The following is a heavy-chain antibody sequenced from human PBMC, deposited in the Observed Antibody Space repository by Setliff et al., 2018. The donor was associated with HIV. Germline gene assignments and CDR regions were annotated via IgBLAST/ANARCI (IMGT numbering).Heavy chain of an antibody. Sequence: PSETLSLTCTVSGGSISSYYWSWIRQTPGKGLEWIGYIYYSGSTNYNPSLKSRVTMSLDTSKNQFSLKLNSVTAADTAVYYCARRYHDASGFYNSWGQGVLVTVSS. D-gene: IGHD1-1*01. CDR3: ARRYHDASGFYNS. CDR2: IYYSGST. J-gene: IGHJ4*02. V-gene: IGHV4-59*04. CDR1: GGSISSYY.